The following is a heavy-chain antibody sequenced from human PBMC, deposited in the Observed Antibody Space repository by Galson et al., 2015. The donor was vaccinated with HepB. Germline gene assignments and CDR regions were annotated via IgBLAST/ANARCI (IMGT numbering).Heavy chain of an antibody. V-gene: IGHV3-21*01. CDR2: ISSSSSYI. J-gene: IGHJ4*02. Sequence: SLRLSCAASGFTFSSYSMNWVRQAPGKGLEWVSSISSSSSYIYYADSVKGRFTISRDNAKNSLYLQMNSLRAEDTAVYYCARDQEDSSGYYFRGGDYWGQGTLVTVSS. CDR3: ARDQEDSSGYYFRGGDY. CDR1: GFTFSSYS. D-gene: IGHD3-22*01.